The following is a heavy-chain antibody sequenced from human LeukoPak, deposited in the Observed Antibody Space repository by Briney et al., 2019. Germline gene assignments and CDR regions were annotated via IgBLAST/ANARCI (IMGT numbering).Heavy chain of an antibody. CDR1: GYTFTSYY. D-gene: IGHD3-10*01. V-gene: IGHV1-46*01. Sequence: ASVKVSCKAPGYTFTSYYMHWVRQAPGQGLEWMGIINPSGGSTSYAQKFQGRVTMTRDTSTSTVYMKLSSLRSEDTAVYYCARVIKSAYYYGSGSDGYDYWGQGTLVTVSS. J-gene: IGHJ4*02. CDR2: INPSGGST. CDR3: ARVIKSAYYYGSGSDGYDY.